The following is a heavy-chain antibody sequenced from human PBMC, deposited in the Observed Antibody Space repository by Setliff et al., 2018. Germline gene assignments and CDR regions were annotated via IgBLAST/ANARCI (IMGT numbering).Heavy chain of an antibody. CDR2: ISAYNGNT. CDR3: ASPFPHGWSGYYGVGWFDP. D-gene: IGHD3-3*01. Sequence: ASVKVSCKASGGTFSSYAISWVRQAPGQGLEWMGWISAYNGNTNYAQKLQGRVTMTTDTSTSTAYMELRSLRSDDTAVYYCASPFPHGWSGYYGVGWFDPWGQGALVTVSS. CDR1: GGTFSSYA. V-gene: IGHV1-18*01. J-gene: IGHJ5*02.